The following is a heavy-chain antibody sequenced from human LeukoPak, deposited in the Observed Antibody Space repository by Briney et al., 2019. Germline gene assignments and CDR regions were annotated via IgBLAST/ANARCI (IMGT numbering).Heavy chain of an antibody. D-gene: IGHD4-17*01. V-gene: IGHV3-23*01. Sequence: HPGGFLRLSCAASGFTLSSYAMTWVRQAPGRGLEWVSSVDGGGGGTYYADSVKGRFTISRDNSKDTLYLQMNGLRAEDTAVYYCARDGDYALWKYYFDYWGQGTLVTVSS. CDR1: GFTLSSYA. CDR3: ARDGDYALWKYYFDY. J-gene: IGHJ4*02. CDR2: VDGGGGGT.